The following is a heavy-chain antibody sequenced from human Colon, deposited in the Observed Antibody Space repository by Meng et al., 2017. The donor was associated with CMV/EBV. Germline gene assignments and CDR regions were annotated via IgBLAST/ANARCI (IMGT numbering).Heavy chain of an antibody. J-gene: IGHJ4*02. V-gene: IGHV1-8*01. D-gene: IGHD6-19*01. Sequence: ASVKVSCKASGDTPPGYTMYWVRQAPGQGLEWLGWVHPDTKTTRYSQKFEGRVAMTTDSSTNTVYMHLDGLTSDDTAVYYCARGPLSGWQPDWGQGTLGTVSS. CDR3: ARGPLSGWQPD. CDR1: GDTPPGYT. CDR2: VHPDTKTT.